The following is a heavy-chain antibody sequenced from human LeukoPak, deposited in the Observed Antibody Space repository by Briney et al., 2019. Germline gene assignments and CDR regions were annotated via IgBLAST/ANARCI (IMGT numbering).Heavy chain of an antibody. J-gene: IGHJ4*02. V-gene: IGHV1-8*01. D-gene: IGHD1-26*01. CDR1: GYTFTSYD. CDR2: MNPNSANT. CDR3: ARLGGELLPFDY. Sequence: ASVKVSCKASGYTFTSYDINWVRQATGQGLEWMGWMNPNSANTGYAQKFQGRVTMTRNTSISTAYMELSSLRSEDTAVYYCARLGGELLPFDYWGQGTLVTVSS.